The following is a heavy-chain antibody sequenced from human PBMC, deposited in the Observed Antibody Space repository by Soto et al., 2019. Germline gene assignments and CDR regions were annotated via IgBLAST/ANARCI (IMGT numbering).Heavy chain of an antibody. CDR3: ARHERGLLLFDP. CDR2: IYYSGST. D-gene: IGHD3-22*01. Sequence: SEIMCLTCTVSGGSISSSSYYWGWISQPPGKGLEWIGSIYYSGSTYYNPSLKSRVTISVDTSKNQFSLKLSSVTAAVTALYYCARHERGLLLFDPWGQGTLVTVSS. J-gene: IGHJ5*02. V-gene: IGHV4-39*01. CDR1: GGSISSSSYY.